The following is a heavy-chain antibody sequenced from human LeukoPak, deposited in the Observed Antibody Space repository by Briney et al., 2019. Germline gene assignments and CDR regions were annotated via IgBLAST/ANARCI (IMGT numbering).Heavy chain of an antibody. J-gene: IGHJ3*01. V-gene: IGHV3-30*18. CDR1: GFTFSSYG. CDR3: VKSRMWESLTNQGDAFDV. D-gene: IGHD1-26*01. CDR2: MWYDGSNK. Sequence: GRSLRLSCAASGFTFSSYGMHWVRQAPGKGLEWVAVMWYDGSNKDYTDSVKGRFTISRDNSKNTLYLQMNSLRAEDTAVYHCVKSRMWESLTNQGDAFDVWGQGTMVTVSS.